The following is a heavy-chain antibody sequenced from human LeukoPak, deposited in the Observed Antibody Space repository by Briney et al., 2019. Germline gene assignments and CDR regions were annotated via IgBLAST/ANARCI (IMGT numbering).Heavy chain of an antibody. Sequence: GEPRQFSGKASGYSFTSYWSGWVRQMPGKGLEWLGIIYPGDSDTRYSPSFQGQVTISADKSISTAYLQWSSLQASDTAMYYCARLGDYQLPPRPQGNWFDPWGQGTLVTVSS. D-gene: IGHD2-2*01. CDR3: ARLGDYQLPPRPQGNWFDP. CDR1: GYSFTSYW. CDR2: IYPGDSDT. V-gene: IGHV5-51*01. J-gene: IGHJ5*02.